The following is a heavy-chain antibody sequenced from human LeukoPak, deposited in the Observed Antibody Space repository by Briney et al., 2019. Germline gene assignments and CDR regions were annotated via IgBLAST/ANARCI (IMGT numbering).Heavy chain of an antibody. CDR2: TNPNSGGT. V-gene: IGHV1-2*02. Sequence: ASVKVSCKASGYTFTGYYMHWVRQAPGQGLEWRGWTNPNSGGTNYAQKFQGRVNMTRDTSISTAYMELSRLRSDDTAVYYCARDINQLWFDYWGQGTLVTVSS. D-gene: IGHD5-18*01. J-gene: IGHJ4*02. CDR3: ARDINQLWFDY. CDR1: GYTFTGYY.